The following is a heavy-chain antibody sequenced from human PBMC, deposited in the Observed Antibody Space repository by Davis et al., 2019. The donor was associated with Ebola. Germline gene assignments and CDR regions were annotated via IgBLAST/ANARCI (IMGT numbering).Heavy chain of an antibody. V-gene: IGHV1-8*01. D-gene: IGHD3-3*02. Sequence: ASVKVSCKASGYTLTSYDINWVRQATGQGLEWMGWMNPNSGNTGYAQKFQGRVTMTRNTSISTAYMELSTLRSEDTAVYYCARGRISIFGVIIGRRSWFDPWGQGTLVTVSS. CDR3: ARGRISIFGVIIGRRSWFDP. CDR1: GYTLTSYD. CDR2: MNPNSGNT. J-gene: IGHJ5*02.